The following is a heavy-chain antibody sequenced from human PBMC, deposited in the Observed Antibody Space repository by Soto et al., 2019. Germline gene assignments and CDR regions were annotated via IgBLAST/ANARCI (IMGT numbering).Heavy chain of an antibody. CDR2: IIPLFGTA. V-gene: IGHV1-69*01. Sequence: QVQLVQSGAEVKKPGSSVKVSCKASGGTFSSYAISWVRQAPGQGLEWMGGIIPLFGTANYAQKFQGRVTITADESTSTAYMELSSLRSEDTAVYYCARGGGSSSVDGPAWSTDLYYYYGMDVWGQGTTVTVSS. D-gene: IGHD4-4*01. CDR3: ARGGGSSSVDGPAWSTDLYYYYGMDV. CDR1: GGTFSSYA. J-gene: IGHJ6*02.